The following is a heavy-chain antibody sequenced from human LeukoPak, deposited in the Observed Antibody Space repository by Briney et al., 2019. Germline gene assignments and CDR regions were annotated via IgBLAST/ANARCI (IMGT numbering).Heavy chain of an antibody. CDR1: GFTFSDYY. D-gene: IGHD3-22*01. CDR3: ARGPYYSDTSGYYYLRAFDY. V-gene: IGHV3-11*01. Sequence: GGSLRLSCAASGFTFSDYYMIWLRQAPGKGLEWVSYISISGTTILYADSVKGRFIISRDNAKNSLYLQMNSLRAEDTAVDYCARGPYYSDTSGYYYLRAFDYWGQGTLVTVS. CDR2: ISISGTTI. J-gene: IGHJ4*02.